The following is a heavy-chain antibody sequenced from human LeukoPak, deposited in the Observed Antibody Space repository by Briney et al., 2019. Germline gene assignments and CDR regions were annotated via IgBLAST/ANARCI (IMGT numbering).Heavy chain of an antibody. D-gene: IGHD3-9*01. J-gene: IGHJ6*03. CDR2: MNPNSGNT. Sequence: ASVKVSCKASGYTFTSYDINWVRQATGQGLEWMGWMNPNSGNTGYAQKFQGRVTMTRNTSISTAYMELSSLRSEDTAVYYCARCTAGLRYFDWLLGDYYYYYYMDVWGKGTTVTVSS. CDR1: GYTFTSYD. CDR3: ARCTAGLRYFDWLLGDYYYYYYMDV. V-gene: IGHV1-8*01.